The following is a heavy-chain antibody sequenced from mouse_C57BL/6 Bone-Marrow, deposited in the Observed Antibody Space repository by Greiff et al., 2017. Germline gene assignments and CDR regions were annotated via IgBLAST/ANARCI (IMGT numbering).Heavy chain of an antibody. CDR1: GYAFSSSW. CDR2: IYPGDGDT. Sequence: QVQLQQSGPELVKPGASVKISCKASGYAFSSSWMNWVKQRPGKGLEWIGRIYPGDGDTNYNGQFKGKVTLTADKSSSTAYMQLSSLTSENSAVYLCASSYDGDFFAYWGQGTLVTVSA. J-gene: IGHJ3*01. V-gene: IGHV1-82*01. D-gene: IGHD2-3*01. CDR3: ASSYDGDFFAY.